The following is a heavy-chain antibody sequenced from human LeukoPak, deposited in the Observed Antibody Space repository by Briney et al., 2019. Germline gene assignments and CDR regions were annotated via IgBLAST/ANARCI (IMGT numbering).Heavy chain of an antibody. D-gene: IGHD1-26*01. V-gene: IGHV3-23*01. CDR3: AKDVGKWESLHFFDY. J-gene: IGHJ4*02. Sequence: GGSLRLSCSTSGFTFSTNAMSWVRQAPGKGLEWISGISGSGASTYYADSVTGRFTISRDNSRNTLYLQMNSLRGDDTAVYYCAKDVGKWESLHFFDYWGQGTLVTVSS. CDR1: GFTFSTNA. CDR2: ISGSGAST.